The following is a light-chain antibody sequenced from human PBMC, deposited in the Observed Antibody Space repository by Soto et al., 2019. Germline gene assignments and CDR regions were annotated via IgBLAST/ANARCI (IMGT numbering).Light chain of an antibody. CDR3: QQHKNWPPST. CDR1: ESVSSN. J-gene: IGKJ5*01. Sequence: EIVMTQSPATLSVSPGERATLSCRASESVSSNLVWYQQRPGQPPRLLIHGASTRATGVPARFSGSGSGTEFTLTISSLQSEDFAVYYCQQHKNWPPSTFGQGTRLEIK. CDR2: GAS. V-gene: IGKV3-15*01.